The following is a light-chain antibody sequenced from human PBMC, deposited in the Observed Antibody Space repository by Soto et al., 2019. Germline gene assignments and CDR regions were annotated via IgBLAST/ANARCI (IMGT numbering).Light chain of an antibody. CDR2: EVT. CDR1: SRDIGFFNY. Sequence: QSALTQPASVSGSPGQSITISCTGTSRDIGFFNYVSWYQQFPGNAPKLIIFEVTNRPSGVPNRFSASKSGNTASLTISGLQAEDGADYYCSSYTTRSTYVFGTGTKVTVL. CDR3: SSYTTRSTYV. V-gene: IGLV2-14*01. J-gene: IGLJ1*01.